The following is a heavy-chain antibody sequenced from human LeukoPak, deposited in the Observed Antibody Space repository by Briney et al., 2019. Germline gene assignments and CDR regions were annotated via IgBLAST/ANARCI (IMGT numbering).Heavy chain of an antibody. J-gene: IGHJ4*02. CDR2: IPYDGSNE. CDR3: AKGGADIAVLPAAIPFDY. D-gene: IGHD2-2*02. CDR1: GFTFSSYG. Sequence: PGGSLRLSCAASGFTFSSYGMHWVRQAPGKGLEWVAFIPYDGSNEYYADSVKGRFTISRDKSKNTLYLQMNSLRAEDTAVYYCAKGGADIAVLPAAIPFDYWGQGTLVTVSS. V-gene: IGHV3-30*02.